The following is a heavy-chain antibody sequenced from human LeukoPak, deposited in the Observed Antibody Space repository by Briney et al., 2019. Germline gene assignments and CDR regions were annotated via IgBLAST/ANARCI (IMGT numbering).Heavy chain of an antibody. Sequence: SETLSLTCAVYGGSFSGYYWSWIRQPPGKGLEWIGEINHSGSTNYNPSLKSRVTISVDTSKNQFSLKLSSVTAADTAVYYCARGYCSSTSCYLRNDYYYGMDVWGQGTTVTVSS. D-gene: IGHD2-2*01. V-gene: IGHV4-34*01. J-gene: IGHJ6*02. CDR1: GGSFSGYY. CDR3: ARGYCSSTSCYLRNDYYYGMDV. CDR2: INHSGST.